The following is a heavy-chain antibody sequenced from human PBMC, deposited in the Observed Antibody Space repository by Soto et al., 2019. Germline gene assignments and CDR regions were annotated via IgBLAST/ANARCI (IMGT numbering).Heavy chain of an antibody. CDR3: ARGGGQMDV. CDR1: GYTFMSYR. D-gene: IGHD3-16*01. CDR2: ISAYNGNT. Sequence: ASVKVSCKASGYTFMSYRFSWVRQAAGQGLEWRGRISAYNGNTNYAQKFQDRVTMTTDTSTSTAYMELRSLRSDDTAVYYCARGGGQMDVWGQGTTVTGSS. V-gene: IGHV1-18*04. J-gene: IGHJ6*02.